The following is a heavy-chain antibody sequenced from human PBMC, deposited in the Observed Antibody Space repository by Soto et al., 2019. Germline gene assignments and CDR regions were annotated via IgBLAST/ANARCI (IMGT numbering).Heavy chain of an antibody. Sequence: PSETLSLTCTVSGASITYGAYSWSWIRQTPGKGLEWIGYINHLETTFYNPSFESRLTLSIDRTKNQFSLNLKSMSAADRAVYFCGRGGGFDSFDYWGQGILVTVSS. CDR2: INHLETT. D-gene: IGHD3-10*01. CDR3: GRGGGFDSFDY. CDR1: GASITYGAYS. V-gene: IGHV4-30-2*01. J-gene: IGHJ4*02.